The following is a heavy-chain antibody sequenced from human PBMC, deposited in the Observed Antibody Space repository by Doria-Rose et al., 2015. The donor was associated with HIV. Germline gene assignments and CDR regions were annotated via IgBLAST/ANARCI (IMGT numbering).Heavy chain of an antibody. J-gene: IGHJ3*02. V-gene: IGHV4-39*07. D-gene: IGHD6-6*01. CDR1: GGSISSSNYY. CDR2: IYYSGST. Sequence: QVQLQESGPGLVKPSETLSLTCTVSGGSISSSNYYWGWIRQPPGKGLEWVGSIYYSGSTYYNPSLKSRVTISVDTSKNQFSLKLSSVTAADTAIYYCARDLEYSSSFDAFDIWGQGTMVTVSS. CDR3: ARDLEYSSSFDAFDI.